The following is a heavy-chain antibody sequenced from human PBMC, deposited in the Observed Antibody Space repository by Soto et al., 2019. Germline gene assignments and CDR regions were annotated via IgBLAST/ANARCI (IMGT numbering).Heavy chain of an antibody. CDR2: IYYSGST. CDR1: GGSISSGDYY. CDR3: ARDNGPGGSSTPFDY. J-gene: IGHJ4*02. D-gene: IGHD2-15*01. V-gene: IGHV4-30-4*01. Sequence: PSETLSLTCTVSGGSISSGDYYWSWIRQPPGKGLEWIGYIYYSGSTYYNPSLKSRVTISVDTSKNQFSLKLSSVTAADTAVYYCARDNGPGGSSTPFDYWGQGTLVTVSS.